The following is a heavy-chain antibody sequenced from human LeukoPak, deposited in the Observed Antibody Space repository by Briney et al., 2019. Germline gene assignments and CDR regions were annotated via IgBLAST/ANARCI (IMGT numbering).Heavy chain of an antibody. CDR3: ARGRSITLLRGVAMSDGFDI. V-gene: IGHV3-48*04. Sequence: QPGGSLRLSCAASGFTFSSSSMNWVRQAPGKGLEWVSYITSSGSTIYYVDSVKGRFTISRDNAKNLVFLQMNGLRAEDTAVYYCARGRSITLLRGVAMSDGFDIWGQGAMVAVSS. CDR1: GFTFSSSS. J-gene: IGHJ3*02. D-gene: IGHD3-10*01. CDR2: ITSSGSTI.